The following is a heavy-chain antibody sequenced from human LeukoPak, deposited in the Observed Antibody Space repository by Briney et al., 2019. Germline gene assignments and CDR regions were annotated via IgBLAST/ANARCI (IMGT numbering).Heavy chain of an antibody. Sequence: ASVKVSCQASGYTFTSYYMHWVRQAPGQGLEWMGIINPSGGSTSYAQKFQGRVTMTRDTSTSTVYMELSSLRSEDTAVYYCARDLGSWYEFDYWGQGTLVTVSS. D-gene: IGHD6-13*01. CDR2: INPSGGST. CDR1: GYTFTSYY. J-gene: IGHJ4*02. CDR3: ARDLGSWYEFDY. V-gene: IGHV1-46*01.